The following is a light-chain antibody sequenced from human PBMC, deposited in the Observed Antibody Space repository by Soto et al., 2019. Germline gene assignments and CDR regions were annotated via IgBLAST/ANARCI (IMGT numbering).Light chain of an antibody. CDR3: SSYTSSSTLEV. CDR2: EVS. V-gene: IGLV2-14*01. CDR1: SSDVGGYNY. J-gene: IGLJ3*02. Sequence: QSALTQPASVSGSPGQSITISCTGTSSDVGGYNYVYWYQQHPGKAPKLMIYEVSNRPSGVSNRFSVSKSGNTASLTISGLQAEDEADYYCSSYTSSSTLEVFGGGTKLTVL.